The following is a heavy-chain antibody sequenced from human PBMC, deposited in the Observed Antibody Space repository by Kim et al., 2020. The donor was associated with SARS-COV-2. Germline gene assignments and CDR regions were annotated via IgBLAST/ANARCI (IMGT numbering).Heavy chain of an antibody. J-gene: IGHJ4*02. D-gene: IGHD1-26*01. CDR3: ASHATPGEGATWDY. CDR1: GFTFSSYA. Sequence: GGSLRLSCAASGFTFSSYAMHWVRQAPGKGLEWVAVISYDGSNKYYADSVKGRFTISRDNSKNTLYLQMNSLRAEDTAVYYCASHATPGEGATWDYWGQGTLVTVSS. CDR2: ISYDGSNK. V-gene: IGHV3-30-3*01.